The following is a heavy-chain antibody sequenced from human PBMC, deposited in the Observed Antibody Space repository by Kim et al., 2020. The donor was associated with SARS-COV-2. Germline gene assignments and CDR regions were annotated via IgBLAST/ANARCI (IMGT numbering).Heavy chain of an antibody. CDR2: ISSSGSTI. D-gene: IGHD2-2*02. CDR1: GFTFSSYE. J-gene: IGHJ4*02. CDR3: ARGGYCSSTSCYRNYFDY. V-gene: IGHV3-48*03. Sequence: GGSLRLSCAASGFTFSSYEMNWVRQAPGKGLEWGSYISSSGSTIYYADSVKGRFTISRDNAKNSLYLQMNSLRAEDTAVYYCARGGYCSSTSCYRNYFDYWVQGTLVTVSS.